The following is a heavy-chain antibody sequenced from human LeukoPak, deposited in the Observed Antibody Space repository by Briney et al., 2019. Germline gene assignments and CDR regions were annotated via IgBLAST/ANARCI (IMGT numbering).Heavy chain of an antibody. CDR3: ASPYYGDAFDY. CDR1: GGTFSSDA. V-gene: IGHV1-69*04. J-gene: IGHJ4*02. Sequence: SVKVSCKTSGGTFSSDAISWVRQAPGQGLEWMGRIIPILGIANYAQKFQGRVTITADKSTSTAYMELSSLRSEDTAVYYCASPYYGDAFDYWGQGTLVTVSS. CDR2: IIPILGIA. D-gene: IGHD4-17*01.